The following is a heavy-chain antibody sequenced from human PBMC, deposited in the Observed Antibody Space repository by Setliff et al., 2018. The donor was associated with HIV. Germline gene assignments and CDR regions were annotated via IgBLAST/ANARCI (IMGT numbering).Heavy chain of an antibody. CDR3: ARQVAARKVDY. CDR1: GGSISSYY. J-gene: IGHJ4*02. CDR2: IYNSGIT. V-gene: IGHV4-59*08. D-gene: IGHD6-13*01. Sequence: LSLTCTVSGGSISSYYWSWIRQPPGKGLEWIGYIYNSGITSYNPSLKSRVTISEDTSKNQFSLKLISVTAADTAVYYCARQVAARKVDYWGQGLLVTSPQ.